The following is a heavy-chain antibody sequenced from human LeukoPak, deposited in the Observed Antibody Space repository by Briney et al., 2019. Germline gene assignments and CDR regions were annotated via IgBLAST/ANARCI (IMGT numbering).Heavy chain of an antibody. J-gene: IGHJ4*02. CDR1: GGSFSGYY. Sequence: SETLSLTCAVYGGSFSGYYWSWIRQPPGKGLEWIGEVNHSGSTNYNPSLKSRVTISVDTSKNQFSLKLSSVTAADTAVYYCARDRLLWFGRRGLFDYWGQGTLVTVSS. CDR3: ARDRLLWFGRRGLFDY. CDR2: VNHSGST. D-gene: IGHD3-10*01. V-gene: IGHV4-34*01.